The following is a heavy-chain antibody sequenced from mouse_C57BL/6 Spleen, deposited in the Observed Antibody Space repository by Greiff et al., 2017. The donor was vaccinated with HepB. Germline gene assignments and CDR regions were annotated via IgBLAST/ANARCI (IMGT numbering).Heavy chain of an antibody. V-gene: IGHV5-6*01. CDR2: ISSGGSYT. J-gene: IGHJ2*01. CDR1: GFTFSSYG. D-gene: IGHD2-4*01. Sequence: EVQLVESGGDLVKPGGSLKLSCAASGFTFSSYGMSWVRQTPDKRLEWVATISSGGSYTYYPDSVKGRFTISRDNAKNTLYLQMSSLKSEDTAMYYCARQVYDYDGGYYFDYWGQGTTLTVSS. CDR3: ARQVYDYDGGYYFDY.